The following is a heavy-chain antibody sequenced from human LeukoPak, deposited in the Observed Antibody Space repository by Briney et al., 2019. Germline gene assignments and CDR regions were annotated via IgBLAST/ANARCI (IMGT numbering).Heavy chain of an antibody. V-gene: IGHV1-69*05. D-gene: IGHD3-3*01. J-gene: IGHJ4*02. CDR3: ARRSSGYRNEYYFDY. CDR2: IIPIFGTA. Sequence: VKVSFKASGGPFSSYAISWVRPAPGQGLEWMGGIIPIFGTADYAQKFQGRVTITTDESTSTAYMELSSLRSEDTAVYYCARRSSGYRNEYYFDYWGQGTLVTVSS. CDR1: GGPFSSYA.